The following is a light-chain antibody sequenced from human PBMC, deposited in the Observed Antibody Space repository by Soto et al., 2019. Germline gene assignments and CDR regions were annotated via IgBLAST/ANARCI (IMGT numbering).Light chain of an antibody. V-gene: IGKV3-20*01. Sequence: EIVLTQSPGTLSLSPGERATLSCRASQSVSSSYLGWYQQRPGQAPRLLIYGASSRATGIPDRFRGSGSGTDFTLTISRLEPEDFAVYYCQQYGTSPSFGQGTKLEIK. CDR2: GAS. J-gene: IGKJ2*01. CDR3: QQYGTSPS. CDR1: QSVSSSY.